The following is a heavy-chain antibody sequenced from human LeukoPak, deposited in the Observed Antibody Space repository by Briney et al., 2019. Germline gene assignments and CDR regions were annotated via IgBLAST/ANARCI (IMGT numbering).Heavy chain of an antibody. V-gene: IGHV4-59*01. J-gene: IGHJ5*02. CDR3: ARLGSSWPRGWFDP. CDR2: IYYSGST. CDR1: GGSIGSYY. D-gene: IGHD6-13*01. Sequence: PSETLSLTCTVSGGSIGSYYWSWIRQPPGKGLEWIGYIYYSGSTNYNPSLKSRVTISVDTSKSQFSLKLSSVTAADTAVYYCARLGSSWPRGWFDPWGQGTLVTVSS.